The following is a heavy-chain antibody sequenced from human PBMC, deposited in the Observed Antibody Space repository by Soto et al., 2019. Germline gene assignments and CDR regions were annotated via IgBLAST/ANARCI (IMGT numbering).Heavy chain of an antibody. CDR3: ARGDYYDSSGMRYYFDY. V-gene: IGHV3-30-3*01. J-gene: IGHJ4*02. CDR2: ISYDGSNK. D-gene: IGHD3-22*01. CDR1: GFTFSSYA. Sequence: GGSLRLSCAASGFTFSSYAMHWVRQAPGKGLEWVAVISYDGSNKYYADSVKGRFTISRDNSKNTLYLQMNSLRAEDTAVYYCARGDYYDSSGMRYYFDYWGQGTLVTVSS.